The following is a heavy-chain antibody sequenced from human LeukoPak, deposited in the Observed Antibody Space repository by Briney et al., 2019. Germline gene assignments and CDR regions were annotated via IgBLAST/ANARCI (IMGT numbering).Heavy chain of an antibody. CDR3: ARHGGYGGNQKAHFDY. D-gene: IGHD4-23*01. CDR1: GYSFTSYW. Sequence: GESLKISCKGSGYSFTSYWIGWVRQMPGKGLEWMGIIYPGDSDTRYSPSFRGQVTFPADKSISTAYLQWSSLKASDTAMYYCARHGGYGGNQKAHFDYWGQGTLVTVSS. V-gene: IGHV5-51*01. CDR2: IYPGDSDT. J-gene: IGHJ4*02.